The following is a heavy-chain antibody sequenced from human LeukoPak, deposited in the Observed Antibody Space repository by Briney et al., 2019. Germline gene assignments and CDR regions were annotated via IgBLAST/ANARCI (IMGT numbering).Heavy chain of an antibody. CDR3: ARGVPYYYDSSGYYNKGDWFDP. CDR2: INHSGST. CDR1: GGSFSGYY. D-gene: IGHD3-22*01. J-gene: IGHJ5*02. V-gene: IGHV4-34*01. Sequence: SETLSLTCAVYGGSFSGYYWSWIRQPPGKGLEWIGEINHSGSTNYNPSLKSRVTISVDTSKNQFSLKLSSVTAADTAVYYCARGVPYYYDSSGYYNKGDWFDPWGQGTLVTVSS.